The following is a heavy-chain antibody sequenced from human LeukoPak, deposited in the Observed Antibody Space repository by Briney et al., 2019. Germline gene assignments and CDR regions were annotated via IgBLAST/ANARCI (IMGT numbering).Heavy chain of an antibody. J-gene: IGHJ5*02. V-gene: IGHV3-15*07. CDR3: TIPNCSSTSCYRRYYNWFDL. CDR2: VKSIADGGTT. CDR1: GFIFSNAW. D-gene: IGHD2-2*01. Sequence: PGGSLRLSCAASGFIFSNAWMNWVRQAPGKGLEWVGRVKSIADGGTTDYAAPVKGRFTISRDDSQNTLYLQMNSLKTEDTAVYYCTIPNCSSTSCYRRYYNWFDLWGQGTLVTVSS.